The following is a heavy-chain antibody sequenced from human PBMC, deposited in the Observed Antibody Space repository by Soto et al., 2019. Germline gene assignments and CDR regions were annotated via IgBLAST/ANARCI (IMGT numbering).Heavy chain of an antibody. J-gene: IGHJ6*04. CDR3: ARRGAGTTTFLDV. V-gene: IGHV4-39*07. D-gene: IGHD1-1*01. Sequence: PSETLSLTCTVSGGSISSSSYYWVWLRQPPGKGLEWIGNIYYSGSTNYNPSLKSRVTISVDTSKNQFSLKLSSVTAADTAVYYCARRGAGTTTFLDVWGKGTTVTVSS. CDR1: GGSISSSSYY. CDR2: IYYSGST.